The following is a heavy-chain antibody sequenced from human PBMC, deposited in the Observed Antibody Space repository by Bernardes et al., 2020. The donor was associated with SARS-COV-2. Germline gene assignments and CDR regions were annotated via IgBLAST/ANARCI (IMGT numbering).Heavy chain of an antibody. CDR3: AREGKGIVVAGPELDAFDI. CDR1: GYTFTGHF. CDR2: INPHSGGT. V-gene: IGHV1-2*02. Sequence: ASVKVSCKASGYTFTGHFLHWVRQAPGQGLEWMGWINPHSGGTNSAQKFQGRVTMTRDTSTSTAYMELSRLRSDDTAVYYCAREGKGIVVAGPELDAFDIWGQGTMVTVSS. J-gene: IGHJ3*02. D-gene: IGHD6-19*01.